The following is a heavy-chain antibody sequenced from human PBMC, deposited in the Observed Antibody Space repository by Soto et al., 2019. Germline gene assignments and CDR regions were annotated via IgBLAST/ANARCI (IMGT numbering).Heavy chain of an antibody. CDR2: ISGSGGST. CDR3: AHPRGFGVFDAYDI. D-gene: IGHD3-10*01. CDR1: GFAFSTYA. J-gene: IGHJ3*02. V-gene: IGHV3-23*01. Sequence: PRGSLRLSSAASGFAFSTYAMIFFGHSPWKGLVWVSAISGSGGSTFYADSVKGRFTISRDNSMNTLYLQMNSLRTEDTAVYYCAHPRGFGVFDAYDIWGQGTMVTVSS.